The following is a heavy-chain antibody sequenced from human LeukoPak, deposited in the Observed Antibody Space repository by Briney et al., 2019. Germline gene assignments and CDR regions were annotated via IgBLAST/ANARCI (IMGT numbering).Heavy chain of an antibody. CDR1: GFTFSTYW. V-gene: IGHV3-74*01. J-gene: IGHJ4*02. Sequence: PGGSLRLSCAACGFTFSTYWMHWVRHAPGKGLVWVSHINSDGSSTIYADSVKGRLTISRDNAKNTLYLQMNSLRAEDTAVYYCARSEYSFDYWGQGTLVTVSS. CDR2: INSDGSST. D-gene: IGHD6-6*01. CDR3: ARSEYSFDY.